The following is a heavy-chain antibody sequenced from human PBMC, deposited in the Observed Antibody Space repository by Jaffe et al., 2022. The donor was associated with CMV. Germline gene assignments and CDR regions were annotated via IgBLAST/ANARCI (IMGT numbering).Heavy chain of an antibody. V-gene: IGHV3-21*01. CDR1: GFTFSSYS. CDR3: ARDLPSNLRHYGMDV. CDR2: ISSSSSYI. D-gene: IGHD2-2*01. J-gene: IGHJ6*02. Sequence: EVQLVESGGGLVKPGGSLRLSCAASGFTFSSYSMNWVRQAPGKGLEWVSSISSSSSYIYYADSVKGRFTISRDNAKNSLYLQMNSLRAEDTAVYYCARDLPSNLRHYGMDVWGQGTTVTVSS.